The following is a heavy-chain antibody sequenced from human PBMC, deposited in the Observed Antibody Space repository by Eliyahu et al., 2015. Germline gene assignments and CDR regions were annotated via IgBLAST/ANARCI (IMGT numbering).Heavy chain of an antibody. J-gene: IGHJ2*01. Sequence: QVQLVQSGAEVKKPGSSVRVSCKASGDSFSRYNIIWVRQAPGQGLEWVGGIIPFFDTSNYAQKFQGRITITADKSTSTAYMELSSLTSEDTAVYYCAREVQHLWYFDLWGRGTLVTVSS. CDR1: GDSFSRYN. CDR2: IIPFFDTS. CDR3: AREVQHLWYFDL. D-gene: IGHD3-10*01. V-gene: IGHV1-69*06.